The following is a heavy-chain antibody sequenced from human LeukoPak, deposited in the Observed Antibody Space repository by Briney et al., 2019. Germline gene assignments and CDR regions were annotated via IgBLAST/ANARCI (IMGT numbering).Heavy chain of an antibody. CDR2: INPNSGGT. CDR3: ARGSSRDSSGWYGPGKWFDP. V-gene: IGHV1-2*02. D-gene: IGHD6-19*01. J-gene: IGHJ5*02. CDR1: GYTFTDYY. Sequence: ASVKVSCKASGYTFTDYYMHWVRQAPGQGLEWMGWINPNSGGTNYEQKFKGRVTMTRGTSISTAYMELNRLRSDDTAVYYCARGSSRDSSGWYGPGKWFDPWGQGSLVTVSS.